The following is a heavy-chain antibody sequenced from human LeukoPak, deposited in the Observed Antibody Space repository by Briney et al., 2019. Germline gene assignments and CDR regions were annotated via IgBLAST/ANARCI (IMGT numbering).Heavy chain of an antibody. V-gene: IGHV3-33*01. CDR1: GFTFTTYG. J-gene: IGHJ4*02. CDR2: IWYDGSHK. Sequence: GGSLRLSCAASGFTFTTYGMHWVRQAPGKGLEWVAIIWYDGSHKYYADSVKGRFTISRDSSKNTLYLQMSSLRAEDTAVYYCAAGEPYVYWGQGTLVTVSS. CDR3: AAGEPYVY. D-gene: IGHD1-14*01.